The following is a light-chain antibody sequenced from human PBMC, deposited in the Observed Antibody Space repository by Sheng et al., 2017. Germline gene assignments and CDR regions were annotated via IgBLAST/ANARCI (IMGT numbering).Light chain of an antibody. V-gene: IGLV1-44*01. CDR1: SSNIGDNV. CDR3: AAWDDSLKGVL. Sequence: QSVLTQPPSASGTPGQRVTISCSGSSSNIGDNVVTWYQQLPGAAPKLLIYNNNQRPSGVPDRFSGSKSGTSASLAISGLQSEDEADYFCAAWDDSLKGVLFGGGTKLTVL. CDR2: NNN. J-gene: IGLJ3*02.